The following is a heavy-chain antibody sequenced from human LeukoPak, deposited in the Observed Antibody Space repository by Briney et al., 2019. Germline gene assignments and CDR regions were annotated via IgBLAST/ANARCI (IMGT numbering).Heavy chain of an antibody. V-gene: IGHV1-46*01. Sequence: GASVKVSCKASGFXLTNYYMHWVRQAPGQGLEWMGLINPTGSSTNYAQKFRGRVTMTRDTSTSTVYMELSSLRSEDTAVYYCAREESGGFFDYWGQGTLVTVSS. CDR1: GFXLTNYY. CDR3: AREESGGFFDY. D-gene: IGHD2-8*02. J-gene: IGHJ4*02. CDR2: INPTGSST.